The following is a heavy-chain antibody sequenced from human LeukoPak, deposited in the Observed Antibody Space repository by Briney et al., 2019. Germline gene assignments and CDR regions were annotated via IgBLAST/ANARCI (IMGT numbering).Heavy chain of an antibody. CDR3: ARVLFPGHYYYMDV. CDR2: ISGGGDYT. CDR1: GFTFSSYA. V-gene: IGHV3-23*01. D-gene: IGHD3-10*01. J-gene: IGHJ6*03. Sequence: PGGSLRLSCAASGFTFSSYAMTWVRQAPGKGLVWVSGISGGGDYTHYADSVKGRFTISRDKSKNTLYLQMNSLRAEDTAVYYCARVLFPGHYYYMDVWGKGTTVTVSS.